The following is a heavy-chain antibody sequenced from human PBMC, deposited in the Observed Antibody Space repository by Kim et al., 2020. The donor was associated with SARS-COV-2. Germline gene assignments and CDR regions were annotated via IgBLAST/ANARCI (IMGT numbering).Heavy chain of an antibody. CDR3: ARIIMVRGVMFDY. D-gene: IGHD3-10*01. CDR1: GGSISSSSYY. CDR2: IYYSGST. J-gene: IGHJ4*02. Sequence: SETLSLTCTVSGGSISSSSYYWGWIRQPPGKGLEWIGSIYYSGSTYYNPSLKSRVTISVDTSKNQFSLKLSSVTAADTAVYYCARIIMVRGVMFDYWGQGTLVTVSS. V-gene: IGHV4-39*01.